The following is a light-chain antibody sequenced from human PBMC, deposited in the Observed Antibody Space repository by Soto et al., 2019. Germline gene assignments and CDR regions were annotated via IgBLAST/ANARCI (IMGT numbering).Light chain of an antibody. J-gene: IGKJ1*01. CDR1: QSVSTY. CDR3: QQSYSKT. CDR2: LAS. V-gene: IGKV1-39*01. Sequence: DIQMTQSPSSLSASVGDRVTITCRASQSVSTYLNWYQPKPGKAPKLLIYLASTLQSGVPSRFSGSGSGTDFTLTISSLQPEDFETYYCQQSYSKTFGQGNKVEIK.